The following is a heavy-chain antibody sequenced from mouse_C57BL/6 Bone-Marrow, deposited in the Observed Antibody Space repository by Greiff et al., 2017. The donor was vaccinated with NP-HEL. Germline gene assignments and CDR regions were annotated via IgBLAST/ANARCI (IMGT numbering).Heavy chain of an antibody. CDR3: TRSLYSNYGY. CDR2: IDPETGGT. J-gene: IGHJ2*01. V-gene: IGHV1-15*01. Sequence: QVQLKQSGAELVRPGASVTLSCKASGYTFTDYEMHWVKQTPVHGLEWIGAIDPETGGTAYNQKFKGKAILTADKSSSTAYMELRSLTSEDSAVYYCTRSLYSNYGYWGQGTTLTVSS. CDR1: GYTFTDYE. D-gene: IGHD2-5*01.